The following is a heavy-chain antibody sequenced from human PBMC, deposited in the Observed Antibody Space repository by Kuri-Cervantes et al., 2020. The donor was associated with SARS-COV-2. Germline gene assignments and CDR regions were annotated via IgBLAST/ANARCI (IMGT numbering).Heavy chain of an antibody. CDR3: VREKGGWLQGDY. CDR1: GFSISDRAYW. Sequence: GGSLRLSCTASGFSISDRAYWMTWVRQTPGKGLEWVANIKHDGSERFYVDSVKGRFTISRDNAKNSLYLQMDSLRAEDTAVYYCVREKGGWLQGDYWGQGTRVTVSS. D-gene: IGHD5-24*01. V-gene: IGHV3-7*01. CDR2: IKHDGSER. J-gene: IGHJ4*02.